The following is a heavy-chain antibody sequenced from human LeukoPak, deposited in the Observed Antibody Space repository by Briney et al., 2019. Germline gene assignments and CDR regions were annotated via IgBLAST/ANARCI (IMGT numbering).Heavy chain of an antibody. CDR3: AATGGTAMVM. Sequence: PSETLSFTCTVSGGSISSTSYYWGWIRQPPGKGLEWIGSVFNSGNTYDNSSLKSRVTISVDTSKNQFSLRLSSVTAADAAVYYCAATGGTAMVMWGQGTLVTVSS. D-gene: IGHD5-18*01. V-gene: IGHV4-39*01. J-gene: IGHJ4*02. CDR1: GGSISSTSYY. CDR2: VFNSGNT.